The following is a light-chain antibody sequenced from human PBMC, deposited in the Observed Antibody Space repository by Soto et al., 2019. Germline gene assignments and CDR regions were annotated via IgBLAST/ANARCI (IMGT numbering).Light chain of an antibody. CDR1: QSVSSSY. CDR3: QQYGSSPGT. J-gene: IGKJ1*01. V-gene: IGKV3-20*01. Sequence: EIVLTQSPGTLSLSPGERATLSCRASQSVSSSYLAWYQQKPGQAPRLLIYGASSTGTGIPDRFSGSGSGTDFTLTISRLEPEDFAVYYCQQYGSSPGTFGQGTKVEIK. CDR2: GAS.